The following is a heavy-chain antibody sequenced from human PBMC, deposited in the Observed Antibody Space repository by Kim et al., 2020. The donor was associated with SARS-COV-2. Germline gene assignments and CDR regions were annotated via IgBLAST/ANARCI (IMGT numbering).Heavy chain of an antibody. J-gene: IGHJ4*02. D-gene: IGHD4-17*01. V-gene: IGHV3-48*02. Sequence: DSVKGRFTISRDNAKNSLYLQMNSLRDEDTAVYYCARDMPRYGEYNQGDYWGQGTLVTVSS. CDR3: ARDMPRYGEYNQGDY.